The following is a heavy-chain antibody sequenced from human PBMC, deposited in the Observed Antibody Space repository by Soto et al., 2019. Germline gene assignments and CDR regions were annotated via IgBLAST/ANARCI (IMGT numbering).Heavy chain of an antibody. V-gene: IGHV4-61*01. CDR2: IYYSGST. CDR1: GGSVCSGSYY. Sequence: QVQLQESGPGLVKPSETLSLTCTVSGGSVCSGSYYWSWIRQPPGKGLEWIGYIYYSGSTNYNPSLKSRVTIAVATSKNQFSLKLSSVTPADTAVYYCARIPYDILTGYGYYGMDVWGQGTTVTVSS. D-gene: IGHD3-9*01. CDR3: ARIPYDILTGYGYYGMDV. J-gene: IGHJ6*02.